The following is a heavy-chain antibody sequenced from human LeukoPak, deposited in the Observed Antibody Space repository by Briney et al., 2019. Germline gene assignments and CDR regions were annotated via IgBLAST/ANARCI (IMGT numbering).Heavy chain of an antibody. D-gene: IGHD3-22*01. CDR1: GFSLSTSGVG. V-gene: IGHV2-5*02. J-gene: IGHJ4*02. Sequence: SGPTLVNPTQTLTLTCTFSGFSLSTSGVGVGWIRQPPGKALEWLALIYWDDDKRYSPSLKSRLTITKDTSKNQVVLTMTSMDPVDTATYYCAHSYDYYDSSGYYPAFDYWGQGTLVTVPS. CDR2: IYWDDDK. CDR3: AHSYDYYDSSGYYPAFDY.